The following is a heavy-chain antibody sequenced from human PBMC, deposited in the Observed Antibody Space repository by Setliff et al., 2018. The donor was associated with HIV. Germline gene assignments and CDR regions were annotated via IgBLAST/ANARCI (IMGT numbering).Heavy chain of an antibody. D-gene: IGHD6-13*01. CDR3: AKDTGITAAGTEYFDS. J-gene: IGHJ4*02. Sequence: SETLSLTCTVSGGSISSHYWSWIRQPPGKGLEWIGNVYYSGNTNYNPSLKSRVTISLDTSKNQFSLKLTSVTAADTAFYYCAKDTGITAAGTEYFDSWGQGILVTVSS. V-gene: IGHV4-59*11. CDR2: VYYSGNT. CDR1: GGSISSHY.